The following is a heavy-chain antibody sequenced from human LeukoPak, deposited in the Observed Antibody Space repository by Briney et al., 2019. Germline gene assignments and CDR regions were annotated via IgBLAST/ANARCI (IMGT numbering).Heavy chain of an antibody. Sequence: ASVKVSCKASGYTFTSYYMHWVRQAPGQGLEWMGIINPSGGSTSYAQKFQGRVTMTRDTSTSTVYMELSSLRSEDTAVYYCASVLWEPGAFDIWGQGTMVTVSS. CDR2: INPSGGST. J-gene: IGHJ3*02. CDR3: ASVLWEPGAFDI. D-gene: IGHD1-26*01. V-gene: IGHV1-46*01. CDR1: GYTFTSYY.